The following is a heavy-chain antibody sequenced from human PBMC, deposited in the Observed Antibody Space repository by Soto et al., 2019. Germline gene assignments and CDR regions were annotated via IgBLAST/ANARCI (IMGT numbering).Heavy chain of an antibody. D-gene: IGHD3-10*01. CDR2: TIPVFGTT. CDR3: AREPFGRFDP. V-gene: IGHV1-69*01. Sequence: QMQLVQSGPEVKKPGSSVKVSCKASGDSFGSYAVSWVRQAPGQGLEWMGATIPVFGTTNYTQKFQGRVTITADDSTTTAYMELSSLRSDDTAVYYCAREPFGRFDPWGQGTLVTVSS. J-gene: IGHJ5*02. CDR1: GDSFGSYA.